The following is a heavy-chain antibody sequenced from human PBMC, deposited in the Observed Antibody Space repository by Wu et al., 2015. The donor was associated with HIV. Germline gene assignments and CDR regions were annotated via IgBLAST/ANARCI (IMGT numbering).Heavy chain of an antibody. Sequence: QVQLVQSGAEVKKPGASVKVSCKASGYTFTGYYMHWVRQAPGQGLEWMGWINPSGGSTSYAQKFQGRVTMTRDTSTSTVYMELSSLRSEDTAVYYCARGHYGSGSYNLVFGMDVWGQGP. D-gene: IGHD3-10*01. CDR2: INPSGGST. V-gene: IGHV1-46*01. CDR1: GYTFTGYY. CDR3: ARGHYGSGSYNLVFGMDV. J-gene: IGHJ6*02.